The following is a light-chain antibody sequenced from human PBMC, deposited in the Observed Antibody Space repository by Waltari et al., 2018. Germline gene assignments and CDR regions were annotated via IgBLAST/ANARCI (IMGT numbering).Light chain of an antibody. J-gene: IGLJ3*02. CDR2: KIN. CDR3: VLYMGSGIWV. Sequence: QTVVTQEPSLSVSPGGTVTLTCALSSGSVSSTSYASWYQQTPGQAPRQLVYKINNRSSGVPDRFSGSMLGNKAALTITGAQAEDESDYYCVLYMGSGIWVFGGGTKLTVL. V-gene: IGLV8-61*01. CDR1: SGSVSSTSY.